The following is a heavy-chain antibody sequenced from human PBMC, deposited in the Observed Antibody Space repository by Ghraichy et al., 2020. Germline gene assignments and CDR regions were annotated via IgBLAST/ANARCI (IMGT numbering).Heavy chain of an antibody. CDR1: GGSVSSGSDS. CDR3: ARNRNV. Sequence: SETLSLTCTVSGGSVSSGSDSWNWIRQPPGKELEWIGYMYYSGSTKYNPSLKSRVTISVDTSKNQFSLTLTSVTAADTVVYYCARNRNVWGQGTTVTVSS. V-gene: IGHV4-61*01. J-gene: IGHJ6*02. D-gene: IGHD2/OR15-2a*01. CDR2: MYYSGST.